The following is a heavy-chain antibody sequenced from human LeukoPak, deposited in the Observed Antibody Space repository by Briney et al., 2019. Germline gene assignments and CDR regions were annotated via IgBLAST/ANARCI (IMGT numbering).Heavy chain of an antibody. D-gene: IGHD2-2*01. J-gene: IGHJ4*02. CDR2: IKSDSSTI. V-gene: IGHV3-48*04. CDR3: ARDSRDIAVVPAGL. CDR1: GFTFSSYG. Sequence: SGGSLRLSCEASGFTFSSYGMHWVRQAPGKGLEWISYIKSDSSTIYYADSVKGRFTISRDNAKNSLYLQMNSLRAEDTAVYYCARDSRDIAVVPAGLWGQGTLVTVSS.